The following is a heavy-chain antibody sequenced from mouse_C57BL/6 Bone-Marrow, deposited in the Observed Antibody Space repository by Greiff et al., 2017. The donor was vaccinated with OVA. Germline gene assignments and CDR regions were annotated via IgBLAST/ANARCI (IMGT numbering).Heavy chain of an antibody. D-gene: IGHD2-4*01. Sequence: QVQLQQPGAELVMPGASVKVSGLAWGEACTSYVMHWVKQRPGQGLEWIGEIDPSDSYTNYNQKFKGKSTLTVDKSSSTAYLQLSSLTSEDSAVYYCARDYDYSFAYWGQGTLVTVSA. J-gene: IGHJ3*01. CDR2: IDPSDSYT. CDR3: ARDYDYSFAY. CDR1: GEACTSYV. V-gene: IGHV1-69*01.